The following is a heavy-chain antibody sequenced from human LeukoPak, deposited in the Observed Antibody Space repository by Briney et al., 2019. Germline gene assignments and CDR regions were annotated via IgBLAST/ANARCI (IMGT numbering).Heavy chain of an antibody. J-gene: IGHJ4*02. CDR3: ARGVVVTLGTYYFDY. V-gene: IGHV3-53*01. Sequence: GGSLRLSCAASGFTVSSNYISWVRQAPGKGLEWVPVIYSGGSTYYADSVKGRFTISRDNSKNTLYLQMNSLRVEDTAVYYCARGVVVTLGTYYFDYWGQGTLVTVSS. CDR1: GFTVSSNY. CDR2: IYSGGST. D-gene: IGHD2-21*02.